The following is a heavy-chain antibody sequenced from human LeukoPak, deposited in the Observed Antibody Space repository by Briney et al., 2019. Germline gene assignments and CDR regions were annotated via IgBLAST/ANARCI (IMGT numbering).Heavy chain of an antibody. CDR1: GFTFSDTY. CDR3: TRDPRNLDY. V-gene: IGHV3-11*01. D-gene: IGHD1-14*01. Sequence: GGSLRLSCAVSGFTFSDTYMTWIRQAPGKVLESLSYISPSGTDISYADSVKGRFTISRDNAKNSLYLQMNSLRVEDTAVYYCTRDPRNLDYWGQGTLVTVSS. CDR2: ISPSGTDI. J-gene: IGHJ4*02.